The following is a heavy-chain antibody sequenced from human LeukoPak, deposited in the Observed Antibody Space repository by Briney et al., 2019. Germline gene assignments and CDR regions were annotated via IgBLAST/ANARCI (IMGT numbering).Heavy chain of an antibody. D-gene: IGHD2-2*03. Sequence: SETLSLTCTVSGFSISSYYWSWIRQPPGKGLEWIGYIYYSGSTNYNPSLKSRVTISVDTSKNQFSLKLSSVTAAGTAVYYCARLLRVGYCSTTTCNWFDPWGQGTLVTVSS. CDR3: ARLLRVGYCSTTTCNWFDP. J-gene: IGHJ5*02. V-gene: IGHV4-59*01. CDR1: GFSISSYY. CDR2: IYYSGST.